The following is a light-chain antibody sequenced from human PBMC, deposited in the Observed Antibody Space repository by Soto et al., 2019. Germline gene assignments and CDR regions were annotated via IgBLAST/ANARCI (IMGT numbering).Light chain of an antibody. CDR3: SSYTSSSTYV. CDR1: SSDVGGYNY. CDR2: EVS. J-gene: IGLJ1*01. Sequence: QSALTQPASVSGSPGQSITISCTGTSSDVGGYNYVSWYQQHPGKAPKLMIYEVSNRPSGVSNRFSGSKSGNTASLTISGLQAEGEADYYCSSYTSSSTYVVGTGTKLTVL. V-gene: IGLV2-14*01.